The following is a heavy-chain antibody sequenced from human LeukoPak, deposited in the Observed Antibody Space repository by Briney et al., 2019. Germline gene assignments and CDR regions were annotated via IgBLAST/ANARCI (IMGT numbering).Heavy chain of an antibody. J-gene: IGHJ3*02. CDR1: GFIFTDYG. Sequence: QPGGSLRLSCAASGFIFTDYGMHWVRQAPGKGLEWLTFIRYDGSDKYYADSVKGRFTISRDNSKNSLYLQMNSLRAEDTAVYYCAKSGYAAFDIWGQGTMVTVSS. D-gene: IGHD3-22*01. CDR3: AKSGYAAFDI. CDR2: IRYDGSDK. V-gene: IGHV3-30*02.